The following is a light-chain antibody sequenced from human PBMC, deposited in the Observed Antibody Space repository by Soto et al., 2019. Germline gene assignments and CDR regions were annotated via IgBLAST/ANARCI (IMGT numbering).Light chain of an antibody. Sequence: EIMMTQSPATLSVSPGERATLSCRASQSVSSNVAWYQQKHGQAPRLLIYGASTRAPGIPARFSGSGSGTEFTLTISSLQSEDFAVYYCQHYNNWPPWTFGQGTKVEIK. CDR2: GAS. J-gene: IGKJ1*01. CDR3: QHYNNWPPWT. V-gene: IGKV3-15*01. CDR1: QSVSSN.